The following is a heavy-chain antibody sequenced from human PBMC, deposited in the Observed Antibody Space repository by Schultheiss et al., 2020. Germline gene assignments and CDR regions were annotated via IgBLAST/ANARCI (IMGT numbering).Heavy chain of an antibody. CDR3: AKPQSYYYYMDV. CDR1: GFIFSDHY. J-gene: IGHJ6*03. CDR2: IYSGGST. V-gene: IGHV3-53*01. Sequence: GSLRLSCAASGFIFSDHYMHWVRQAPGKGLEWVSVIYSGGSTYYADSVKGRFTISRDNSKNTLYLQMNSLRAEDTAVYYCAKPQSYYYYMDVWGKGTTVTVSS.